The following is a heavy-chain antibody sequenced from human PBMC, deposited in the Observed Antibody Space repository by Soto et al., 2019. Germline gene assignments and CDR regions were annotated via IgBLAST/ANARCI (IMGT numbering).Heavy chain of an antibody. CDR1: GGSFSGYY. CDR3: ARGGDIVVVPADNYYYGMDV. V-gene: IGHV4-34*01. D-gene: IGHD2-2*01. Sequence: SETLSLTCAGYGGSFSGYYWSWIRQPPGKGLEWIGEINHSGGTNYNPSLKSRVTISVDTSKNQFSLKLSSVTAADTAVYYCARGGDIVVVPADNYYYGMDVWGQGTTVTVSS. J-gene: IGHJ6*02. CDR2: INHSGGT.